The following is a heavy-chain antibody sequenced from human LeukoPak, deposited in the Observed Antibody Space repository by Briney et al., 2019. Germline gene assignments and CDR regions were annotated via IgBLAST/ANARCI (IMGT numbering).Heavy chain of an antibody. CDR3: ARGASVRVVPMSYYYAMDV. V-gene: IGHV1-69*06. CDR1: GDTFSTYA. J-gene: IGHJ6*04. Sequence: SVKVSCKASGDTFSTYAFNWVRQAPGHGLEWTGGTVPISDTTNYAQTLQGRVTITADKSTNTVYMELSSLTSEDTGVYYCARGASVRVVPMSYYYAMDVWGEGTTVIVSS. CDR2: TVPISDTT. D-gene: IGHD2-2*01.